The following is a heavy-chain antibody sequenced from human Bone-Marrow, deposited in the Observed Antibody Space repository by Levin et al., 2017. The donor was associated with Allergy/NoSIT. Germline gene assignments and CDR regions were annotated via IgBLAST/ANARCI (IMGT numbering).Heavy chain of an antibody. Sequence: GESLKISCKASGSTFTGHFMHWVSQAPGQGLECMGWINPTTGGTSYPQTFQGRVTMTRDTSISTAYMELTSLISDDTAVYYCARGSVTAPRSGLDYWGQGTLVTVS. D-gene: IGHD2-21*02. V-gene: IGHV1-2*02. J-gene: IGHJ4*02. CDR2: INPTTGGT. CDR3: ARGSVTAPRSGLDY. CDR1: GSTFTGHF.